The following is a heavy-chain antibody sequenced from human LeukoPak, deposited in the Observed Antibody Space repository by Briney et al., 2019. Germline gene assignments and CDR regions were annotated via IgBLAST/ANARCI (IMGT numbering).Heavy chain of an antibody. V-gene: IGHV3-21*01. CDR2: ISSSSSYI. D-gene: IGHD3-10*01. CDR3: ARDLVPLVRGVMESNRNYYYYGMDV. J-gene: IGHJ6*02. Sequence: NSGGSLRLSCAASGFTFSSYSMNWVRQAPGKGLEWVSSISSSSSYIYYADSVKGRFTISRDNAKNSLYLQMNSLRAEDTAVYYCARDLVPLVRGVMESNRNYYYYGMDVWGQGTTVTVSS. CDR1: GFTFSSYS.